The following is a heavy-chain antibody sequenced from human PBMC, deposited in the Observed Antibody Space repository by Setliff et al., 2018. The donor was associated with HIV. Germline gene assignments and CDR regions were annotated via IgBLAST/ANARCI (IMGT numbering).Heavy chain of an antibody. CDR1: GDSVTTSSW. D-gene: IGHD3-22*01. Sequence: PSETLSLTCAVSGDSVTTSSWGSWVRQSPGKGLEWIGEIYRSGSTNYNPSIKSRVTISLDKSKNQFSLKVNSVTAADTAVYYCTRRDNSVSGYYTDHAFDIWGQGTLVTVSS. J-gene: IGHJ3*02. CDR3: TRRDNSVSGYYTDHAFDI. CDR2: IYRSGST. V-gene: IGHV4-4*02.